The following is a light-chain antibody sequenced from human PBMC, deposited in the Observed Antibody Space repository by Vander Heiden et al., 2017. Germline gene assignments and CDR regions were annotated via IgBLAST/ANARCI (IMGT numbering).Light chain of an antibody. V-gene: IGLV2-8*01. CDR1: SSDVGGYNY. Sequence: GTSSDVGGYNYVSWYQQHPGKAPKLMIYEVSKRPSGVPDRFSGSKSGNTASLTVSGLQAEDEADYYCSSYAGSNNLVFGGGTKLTVL. CDR2: EVS. J-gene: IGLJ2*01. CDR3: SSYAGSNNLV.